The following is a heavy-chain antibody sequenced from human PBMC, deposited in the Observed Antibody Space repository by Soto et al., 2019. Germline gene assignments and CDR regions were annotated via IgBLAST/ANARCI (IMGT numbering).Heavy chain of an antibody. D-gene: IGHD1-1*01. J-gene: IGHJ5*02. V-gene: IGHV4-4*07. CDR3: VRDGTKTLRDWFDP. CDR2: IYASGTT. CDR1: GASISGFY. Sequence: ETLSLTCTVSGASISGFYWSWIRKSAGKGLEWIGRIYASGTTDYNPSLKSRVMMSVDTSKKQFSLKLRSVTAADTAVYYCVRDGTKTLRDWFDPWGQGISVTVSS.